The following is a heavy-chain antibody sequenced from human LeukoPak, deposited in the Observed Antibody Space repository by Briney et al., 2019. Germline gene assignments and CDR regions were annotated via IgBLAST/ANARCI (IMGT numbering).Heavy chain of an antibody. D-gene: IGHD3-9*01. V-gene: IGHV3-7*05. CDR3: ARDPDILTGIAYDI. CDR2: IKQDGSEK. Sequence: PGGSLRLSCAASGVTFSSYWMNWVRQAPGKGLEWVANIKQDGSEKYYVDSVKGRFTISRDNAKNSLYLQMNSLRAEDTAVYYCARDPDILTGIAYDIWGQGTKVTVSS. CDR1: GVTFSSYW. J-gene: IGHJ3*02.